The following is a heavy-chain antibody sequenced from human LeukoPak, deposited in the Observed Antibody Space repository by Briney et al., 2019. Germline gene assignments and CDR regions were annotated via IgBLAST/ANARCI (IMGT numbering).Heavy chain of an antibody. CDR1: GYIFSNYD. J-gene: IGHJ4*02. CDR2: ITGSGSGI. CDR3: AKWGDYDVLTGYYVSDY. D-gene: IGHD3-9*01. V-gene: IGHV3-23*01. Sequence: GVSQSLSCRPCGYIFSNYDMIWVRESRGKARVGVSAITGSGSGIYYADSMKSRFTISRDNSKNTLYLQINSLRSEDTAVYYCAKWGDYDVLTGYYVSDYWGQGTLVTVSS.